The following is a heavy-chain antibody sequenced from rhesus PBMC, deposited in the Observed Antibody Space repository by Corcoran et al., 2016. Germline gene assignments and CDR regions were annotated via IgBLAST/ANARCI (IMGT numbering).Heavy chain of an antibody. CDR2: IYVSGSST. CDR1: GGSISSSY. D-gene: IGHD4-23*01. J-gene: IGHJ4*01. V-gene: IGHV4-169*01. Sequence: QVQLQESGPGLVKPSETLSVTCAVSGGSISSSYWSWIRQAPGKGLEWIRYIYVSGSSTNYNPSLKSRVTLSVDTSKNQLSLKLSSVTTADTAVYYCARTLYSNYLDYWGQGVLVTVSS. CDR3: ARTLYSNYLDY.